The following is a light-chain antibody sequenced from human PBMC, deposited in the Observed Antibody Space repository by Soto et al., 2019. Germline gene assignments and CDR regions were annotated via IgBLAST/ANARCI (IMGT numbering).Light chain of an antibody. CDR3: QQYYSSSPYT. CDR1: QSISSW. Sequence: DIQMTQSPSTLSASVGDRVTITCRASQSISSWLAWYQQKPGKAPKLLIYKTSSLESGVPPRFSGSGSGTEFTLTISSLQPDDFATYYCQQYYSSSPYTFGQGTKLEIK. J-gene: IGKJ2*01. CDR2: KTS. V-gene: IGKV1-5*03.